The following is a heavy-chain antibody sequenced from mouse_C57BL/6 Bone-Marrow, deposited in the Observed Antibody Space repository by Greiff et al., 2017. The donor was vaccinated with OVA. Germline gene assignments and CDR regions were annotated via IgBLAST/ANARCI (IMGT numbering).Heavy chain of an antibody. CDR1: GYTFTNYW. CDR3: AKWFLPHYAVGC. D-gene: IGHD2-3*01. CDR2: IYPGGGYT. V-gene: IGHV1-63*01. J-gene: IGHJ4*01. Sequence: QVQLKELGAELVRPGTSVKMSCKASGYTFTNYWIGWAKQRPGHGLEWIGVIYPGGGYTNYNEKFKGKATLTADKSSSTAYMQFSSLTSEDSAIYYGAKWFLPHYAVGCWGTGATVTVS.